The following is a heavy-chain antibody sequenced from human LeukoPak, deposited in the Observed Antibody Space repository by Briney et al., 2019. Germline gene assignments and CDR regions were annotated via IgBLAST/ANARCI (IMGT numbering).Heavy chain of an antibody. Sequence: ASVKVSCKASGYTFTSYGISWVRQAPGQGLEWMGWISAYNGNTNYAQKLQGRVTMTTDTSTSTAYMELRSLRSDDTAVYYCARIGLAPYCSGGSCYSAYWGQGTLVTVSS. D-gene: IGHD2-15*01. CDR1: GYTFTSYG. J-gene: IGHJ4*02. CDR2: ISAYNGNT. CDR3: ARIGLAPYCSGGSCYSAY. V-gene: IGHV1-18*01.